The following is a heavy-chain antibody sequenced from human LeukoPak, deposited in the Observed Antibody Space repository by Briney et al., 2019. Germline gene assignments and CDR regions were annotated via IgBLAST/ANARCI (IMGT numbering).Heavy chain of an antibody. V-gene: IGHV4-39*01. CDR2: IYYSEST. CDR1: GVSISSSSYY. CDR3: ARHKARLGVVIYFDY. Sequence: NPSETLSLTCTVSGVSISSSSYYWGWIRQPTGKGLEWIGSIYYSESTYYNPSLKSLITISVDTSNIQFSLQLSSVPAADTAVYYCARHKARLGVVIYFDYWGQGTLVTVSS. D-gene: IGHD3-3*01. J-gene: IGHJ4*02.